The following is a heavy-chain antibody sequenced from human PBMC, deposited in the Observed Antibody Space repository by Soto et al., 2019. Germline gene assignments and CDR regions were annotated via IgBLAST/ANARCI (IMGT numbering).Heavy chain of an antibody. D-gene: IGHD6-13*01. CDR3: AKARIAAAGTALKD. J-gene: IGHJ4*02. V-gene: IGHV3-30*18. Sequence: QVQLVESGGGVVQPGRSLRLSCAASGFTFSSYGMHWVRQAPGKGLEWVAVISYDGSNKYYADSVKGRFTISRDNSKNTLYLQMNSLRAEEGAVYYCAKARIAAAGTALKDWGQGTLVTVSS. CDR1: GFTFSSYG. CDR2: ISYDGSNK.